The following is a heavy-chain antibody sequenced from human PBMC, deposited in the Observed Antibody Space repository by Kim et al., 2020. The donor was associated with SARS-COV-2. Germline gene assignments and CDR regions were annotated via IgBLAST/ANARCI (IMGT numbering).Heavy chain of an antibody. CDR1: GFTFTTYN. J-gene: IGHJ1*01. Sequence: GGSLRLSCAASGFTFTTYNMNWVRQAPGKGLEWISYISVTDAIYYADSVKGRFTISRDYAKNSLDLQMNSLRAEDTAVYYCVTSPTDSYNSDRNGFATFQHWGHGTLVTVSS. CDR2: ISVTDAI. CDR3: VTSPTDSYNSDRNGFATFQH. D-gene: IGHD2-8*01. V-gene: IGHV3-48*01.